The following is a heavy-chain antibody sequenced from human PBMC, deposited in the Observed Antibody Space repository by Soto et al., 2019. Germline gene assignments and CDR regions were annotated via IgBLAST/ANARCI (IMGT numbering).Heavy chain of an antibody. J-gene: IGHJ6*02. CDR2: ISYDGSNK. D-gene: IGHD3-3*01. CDR3: ARSPRDYDFWSGYLGMDV. CDR1: GFTFSSYA. V-gene: IGHV3-30-3*01. Sequence: QVQLVESGGGVVQPGRSLRLSCAASGFTFSSYAMHWVRQAPGKGLEWVAVISYDGSNKYYADSVKGRFTISRDNSKNTLYLQMNSLRAEDTAVYYCARSPRDYDFWSGYLGMDVWGQGTTVTVSS.